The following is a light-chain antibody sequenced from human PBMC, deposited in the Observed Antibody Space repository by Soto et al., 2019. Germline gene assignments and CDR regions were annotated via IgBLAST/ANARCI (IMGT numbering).Light chain of an antibody. CDR1: SSNVGGYNY. CDR3: CSYAGIYLCV. V-gene: IGLV2-11*01. J-gene: IGLJ1*01. Sequence: QSALPQPPSVSGSPGQSVTISCTGTSSNVGGYNYLSWYHQHPGKAPKLMIYDVSKRPSGVPDRFSCSKSGNTASLTISGLQAEDDDDYCCCSYAGIYLCVFGTGTKVTVL. CDR2: DVS.